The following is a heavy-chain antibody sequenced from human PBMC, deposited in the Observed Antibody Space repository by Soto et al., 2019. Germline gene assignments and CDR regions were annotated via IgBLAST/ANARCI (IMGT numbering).Heavy chain of an antibody. CDR2: IHYSGST. D-gene: IGHD6-13*01. V-gene: IGHV4-59*01. CDR3: ARGSAAGTKSPFDY. CDR1: GGSISGYY. J-gene: IGHJ4*02. Sequence: VQLHESGPGLVKPSETLSLTCTVSGGSISGYYWSWIRQSPGKGLEWIGYIHYSGSTNYNPSLKSRVTISVDTSKNQLSLKLSSVTAADTAVYYCARGSAAGTKSPFDYWGQGTLVTVSS.